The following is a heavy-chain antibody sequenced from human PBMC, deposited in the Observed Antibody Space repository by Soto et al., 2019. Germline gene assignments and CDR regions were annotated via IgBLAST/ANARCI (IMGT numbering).Heavy chain of an antibody. CDR3: ARDSGMIRGSYGVDV. J-gene: IGHJ6*02. CDR2: IYRSGAT. CDR1: GFTVTSNY. V-gene: IGHV3-53*01. D-gene: IGHD3-10*01. Sequence: PGGSLRLSCAASGFTVTSNYLTWLRQAPGKGLEWVSVIYRSGATYYPDSVRGRFTASRDYSHNTLYLQMDSLRVEDTAVYYCARDSGMIRGSYGVDVWGPGXTVTVYS.